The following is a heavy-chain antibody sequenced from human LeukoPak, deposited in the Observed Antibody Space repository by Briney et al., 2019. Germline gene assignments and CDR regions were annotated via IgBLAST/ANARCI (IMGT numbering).Heavy chain of an antibody. J-gene: IGHJ4*02. CDR3: ARGKYIVATLLGPLNY. V-gene: IGHV1-2*02. CDR1: GYTFTGYY. Sequence: GASVKGSCKASGYTFTGYYMHWVRQAPGQGLEWMGWINPNSGGTNYAQKFQGRVTMTRDTSISTAYMELSRLRSDDTAVYYCARGKYIVATLLGPLNYWGQGTLVTVSS. D-gene: IGHD5-12*01. CDR2: INPNSGGT.